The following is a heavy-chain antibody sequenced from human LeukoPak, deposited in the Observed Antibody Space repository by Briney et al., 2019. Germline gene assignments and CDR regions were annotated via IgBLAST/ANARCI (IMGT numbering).Heavy chain of an antibody. D-gene: IGHD3-16*01. CDR2: ISGSGANT. V-gene: IGHV3-23*01. CDR3: AKDHYHYLWGSCSLYFQH. CDR1: GFTFSSYA. J-gene: IGHJ1*01. Sequence: GGSLRLSCAASGFTFSSYAMSWVRQAPGEGLEWVSAISGSGANTYHADSVNGRFTISRDNSKNTLYLQMSSLRAEDTAVYYCAKDHYHYLWGSCSLYFQHWGQGTLVTVSS.